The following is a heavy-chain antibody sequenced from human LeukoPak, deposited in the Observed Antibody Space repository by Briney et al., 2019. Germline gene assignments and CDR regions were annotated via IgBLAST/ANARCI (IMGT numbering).Heavy chain of an antibody. Sequence: GGSLRLSCAASGFTFSSYSMNWVRQAPGKGLEWASYISSSSSIYYYADSVKGRFTISRDNARNSLYLQMNSLKDEDTAVYFCAKDEPRWGQGTLVTVSS. CDR3: AKDEPR. J-gene: IGHJ4*02. CDR2: ISSSSSIY. V-gene: IGHV3-48*02. CDR1: GFTFSSYS.